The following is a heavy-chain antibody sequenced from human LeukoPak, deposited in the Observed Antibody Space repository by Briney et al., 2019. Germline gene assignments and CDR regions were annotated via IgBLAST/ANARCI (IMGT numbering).Heavy chain of an antibody. D-gene: IGHD2-2*01. CDR3: ARDQGYCTSVSCRGDAFDV. CDR2: IKEDGSEK. Sequence: GGSLRLSCAASGFAFSGHWMTGGRQAPGKGPECVAKIKEDGSEKYYVDSVKGRFTISRDNAQNSLPLHMNSRRAEDTAVYYCARDQGYCTSVSCRGDAFDVWGQGSMVSVSS. J-gene: IGHJ3*01. V-gene: IGHV3-7*01. CDR1: GFAFSGHW.